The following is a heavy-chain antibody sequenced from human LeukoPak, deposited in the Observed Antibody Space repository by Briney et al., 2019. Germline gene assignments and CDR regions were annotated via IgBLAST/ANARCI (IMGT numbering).Heavy chain of an antibody. CDR2: IIPIFGTA. V-gene: IGHV1-69*13. Sequence: GASVKVSCKASGGTLSSYAISWVRQAPGQGLEWMGGIIPIFGTANYAQKFQGRVTITADESTSTAYMELSSLRSEDTAVYYCARSEGASSSRFYYYYYGMDVWGQGTTVTVSS. D-gene: IGHD6-6*01. CDR1: GGTLSSYA. J-gene: IGHJ6*02. CDR3: ARSEGASSSRFYYYYYGMDV.